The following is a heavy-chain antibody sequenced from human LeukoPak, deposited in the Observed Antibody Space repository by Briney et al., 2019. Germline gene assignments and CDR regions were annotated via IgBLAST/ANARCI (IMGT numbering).Heavy chain of an antibody. CDR3: AIPLIRITMIVVVDAFDI. J-gene: IGHJ3*02. CDR2: ISGIGGST. D-gene: IGHD3-22*01. CDR1: GFTFSSYG. Sequence: GGSLRLSCAASGFTFSSYGMSWVRQAPGKGLEWVSAISGIGGSTYYADSVKGRFTISRDNSKNTLYLQMNSLRGEDTAVYYCAIPLIRITMIVVVDAFDIWGQGTLVTVSS. V-gene: IGHV3-23*01.